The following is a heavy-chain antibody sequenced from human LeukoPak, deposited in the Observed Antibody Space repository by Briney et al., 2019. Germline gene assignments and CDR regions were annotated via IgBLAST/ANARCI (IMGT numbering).Heavy chain of an antibody. D-gene: IGHD6-19*01. Sequence: GGSLRLSCAASGFIFSSYGMNWVRQARGKGLEWVAVIWYDGSQKHYADSVKGRFTISRDNSKNTLYLQMNSLRAEDTAVYYCATPIAVAGAFDYWGQGTLVTVSS. CDR3: ATPIAVAGAFDY. CDR1: GFIFSSYG. J-gene: IGHJ4*02. V-gene: IGHV3-30*02. CDR2: IWYDGSQK.